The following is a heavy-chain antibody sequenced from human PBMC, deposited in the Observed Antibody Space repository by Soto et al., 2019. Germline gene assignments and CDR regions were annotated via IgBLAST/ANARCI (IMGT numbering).Heavy chain of an antibody. V-gene: IGHV3-11*01. CDR1: GLTFNDYF. CDR3: ERGVVPSTGASGY. Sequence: QVQLVESGGGLVKPGGSLRLSCVVSGLTFNDYFMSWVRQPPGKGLEWVSYISRSGGTINYADAVKGRFTISRDNAKNSLYLQMNSLRVEDTALYYCERGVVPSTGASGYWGQGTLVTVSS. J-gene: IGHJ4*02. CDR2: ISRSGGTI. D-gene: IGHD2-21*01.